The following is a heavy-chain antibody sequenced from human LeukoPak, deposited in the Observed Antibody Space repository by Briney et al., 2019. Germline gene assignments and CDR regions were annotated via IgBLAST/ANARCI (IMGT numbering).Heavy chain of an antibody. CDR3: VTHGYTYGSIDY. V-gene: IGHV4-59*01. D-gene: IGHD5-18*01. CDR1: DASISSYY. Sequence: KPSETLSLTFTVSDASISSYYWSWIRQPPAKGHEWIGYIYYSGSTNYNPSLKSRVTISVDTSKNRFSLKLSSVTAADTAVYYCVTHGYTYGSIDYWGQGTLVTVSS. CDR2: IYYSGST. J-gene: IGHJ4*02.